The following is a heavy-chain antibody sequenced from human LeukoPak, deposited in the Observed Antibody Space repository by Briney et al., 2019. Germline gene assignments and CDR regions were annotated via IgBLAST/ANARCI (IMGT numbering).Heavy chain of an antibody. D-gene: IGHD3-10*01. J-gene: IGHJ6*03. Sequence: GESLKISCKGSGYSFTSYWIGWVRQMPGKGLEWMGIIYPGDSDTRYSPSFQGQVTISADKSISTAYLQWSSLKASDTAMYYCPRQIIVGHIYGSDHYRYASGKWTPFTDSS. V-gene: IGHV5-51*01. CDR2: IYPGDSDT. CDR1: GYSFTSYW. CDR3: PRQIIVGHIYGSDHYRYA.